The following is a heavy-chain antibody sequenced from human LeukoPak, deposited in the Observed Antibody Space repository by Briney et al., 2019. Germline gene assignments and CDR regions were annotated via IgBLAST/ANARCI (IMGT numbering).Heavy chain of an antibody. V-gene: IGHV4-39*02. J-gene: IGHJ3*02. CDR3: ARAPLYSGYDSALIDAFDI. CDR2: MFYTGNT. D-gene: IGHD5-12*01. Sequence: SETLSLTCSVSGDSITMSSFFWGWIRQPPGKGLEWIGTMFYTGNTYYNPSLQSRVTISVDTSKNQFSLKLSSVTAADTAVYYCARAPLYSGYDSALIDAFDIWGQGTMVTVSS. CDR1: GDSITMSSFF.